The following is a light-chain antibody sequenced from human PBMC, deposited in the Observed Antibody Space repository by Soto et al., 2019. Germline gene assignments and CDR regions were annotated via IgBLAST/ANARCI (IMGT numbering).Light chain of an antibody. Sequence: SYELTQPPSVSVAPGKTARITCGGNNIGSKSVHWYQQKPGQAPVLVIYYDSDRPSGIPERFSGSNSGNTATLTISRVEAGDEADYYCQVWDSSSDHRVVFGGGTTLTVL. CDR1: NIGSKS. J-gene: IGLJ2*01. CDR2: YDS. CDR3: QVWDSSSDHRVV. V-gene: IGLV3-21*04.